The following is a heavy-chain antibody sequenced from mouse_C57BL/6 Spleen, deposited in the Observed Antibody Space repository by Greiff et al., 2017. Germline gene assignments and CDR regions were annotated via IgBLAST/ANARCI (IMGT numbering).Heavy chain of an antibody. V-gene: IGHV1-52*01. J-gene: IGHJ2*01. D-gene: IGHD2-1*01. CDR1: GYTFTSYW. CDR3: ARSGGYGNYVGDY. Sequence: QVQLQQPGAELVRPGSSVKLSCKASGYTFTSYWMHWVKQRPIQGLEWIGNIDPSDSETHYNQKFKDKATLTVDKSSSTAYMQLSSLTSEDSAVYYCARSGGYGNYVGDYWGHGTTLSVSS. CDR2: IDPSDSET.